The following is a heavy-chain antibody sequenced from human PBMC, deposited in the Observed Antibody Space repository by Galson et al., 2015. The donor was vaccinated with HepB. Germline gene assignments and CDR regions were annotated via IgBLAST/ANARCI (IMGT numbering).Heavy chain of an antibody. J-gene: IGHJ4*02. CDR1: GFTFSSYW. CDR2: IKQDGSEK. CDR3: ARGLYGSGRWVGDY. D-gene: IGHD3-10*01. V-gene: IGHV3-7*03. Sequence: SLRLSCAASGFTFSSYWMSWVRQAPGKGLEWVANIKQDGSEKYYVDSVKGRFTISRNNAKSSLYLQMNSLRAEDTAVYYCARGLYGSGRWVGDYWGQGTLVTVSS.